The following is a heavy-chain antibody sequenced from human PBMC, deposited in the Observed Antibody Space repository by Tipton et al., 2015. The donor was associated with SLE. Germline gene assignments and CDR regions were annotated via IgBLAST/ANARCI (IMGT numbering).Heavy chain of an antibody. CDR2: ISSTSSNI. D-gene: IGHD4-11*01. Sequence: SLRLSCAASGFTFSSYTMNWVRQAPGKGLEWVSSISSTSSNIYYADSVKCRFTISRDNAKNSLYLQMNSLRAEDTAVYYCARSPLTTHYFDYWGQGTLVTVSS. J-gene: IGHJ4*02. V-gene: IGHV3-21*01. CDR3: ARSPLTTHYFDY. CDR1: GFTFSSYT.